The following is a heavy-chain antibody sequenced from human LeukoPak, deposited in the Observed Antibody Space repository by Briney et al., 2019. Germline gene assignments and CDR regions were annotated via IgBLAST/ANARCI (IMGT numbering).Heavy chain of an antibody. CDR2: IYSSGST. CDR3: ARDSGYEQT. CDR1: GDSISSYY. Sequence: SETLSLTCTVSGDSISSYYWSWIRQPAGRGLESIGRIYSSGSTTYNPSLKSRLTMSVDTSKNQFSLKLSSVTAADTAVYYCARDSGYEQTGGQGTLVTVSS. D-gene: IGHD5-12*01. V-gene: IGHV4-4*07. J-gene: IGHJ4*02.